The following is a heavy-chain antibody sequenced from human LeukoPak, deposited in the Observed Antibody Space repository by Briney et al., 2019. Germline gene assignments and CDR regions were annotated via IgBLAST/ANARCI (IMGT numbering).Heavy chain of an antibody. CDR2: ISRNGGST. D-gene: IGHD3-10*01. CDR1: GFTCSYYA. CDR3: VPLDLQIYGSGSPKVAKTAFDI. J-gene: IGHJ3*02. Sequence: QPGGSLRLSCSASGFTCSYYAMHWVRQAPRKGLEYVSAISRNGGSTYYADSVKGRFTISRDNSKNTLYLQMTSLRAEDTAVYYCVPLDLQIYGSGSPKVAKTAFDIWGQGPMFTVSS. V-gene: IGHV3-64D*06.